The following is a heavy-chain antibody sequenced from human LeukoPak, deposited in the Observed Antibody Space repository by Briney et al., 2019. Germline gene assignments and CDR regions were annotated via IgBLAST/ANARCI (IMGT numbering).Heavy chain of an antibody. J-gene: IGHJ5*02. CDR1: GGSISSYH. V-gene: IGHV4-59*01. CDR3: ARGYSGSYGRFDP. CDR2: IYYSGST. Sequence: SETLSLTCTVSGGSISSYHWSWIRQPPGKGLEWIGYIYYSGSTNYNPSLKSRVTISVDTSKNQFSLNLSSVTAADTAVYYCARGYSGSYGRFDPWGQGTLVTVSS. D-gene: IGHD1-26*01.